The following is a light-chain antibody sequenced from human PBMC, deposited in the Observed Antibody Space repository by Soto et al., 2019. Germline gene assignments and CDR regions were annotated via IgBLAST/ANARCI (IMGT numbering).Light chain of an antibody. J-gene: IGKJ4*01. CDR1: QSVLYSTNNKNY. Sequence: DFVMTQSPDSLAVSLGERATINCKSSQSVLYSTNNKNYLAWYQQKPGQPPKLLIYWASTRESRVPDRFSGSGSGTDFTLTISSLQAEDVALYFCQQYYTNPFTFGGGTKVEIK. CDR2: WAS. CDR3: QQYYTNPFT. V-gene: IGKV4-1*01.